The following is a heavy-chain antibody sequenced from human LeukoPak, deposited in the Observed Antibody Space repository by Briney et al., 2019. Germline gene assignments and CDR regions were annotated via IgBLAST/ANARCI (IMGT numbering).Heavy chain of an antibody. J-gene: IGHJ6*02. D-gene: IGHD3-3*01. CDR1: GGTFSSYA. Sequence: SVKVSCKASGGTFSSYAISWVRQAPGQGLEWMGGIIPIFGTANYVQKFQGRVTITADESTSTAYMELSSLRSEDTAVYYCAAAPVTYYDFWSGYLYGMDVWGQGTTVTVSS. CDR3: AAAPVTYYDFWSGYLYGMDV. CDR2: IIPIFGTA. V-gene: IGHV1-69*13.